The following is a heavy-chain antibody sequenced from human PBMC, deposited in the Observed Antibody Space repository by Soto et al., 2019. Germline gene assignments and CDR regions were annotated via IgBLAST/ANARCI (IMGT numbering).Heavy chain of an antibody. V-gene: IGHV1-45*02. CDR1: GNTFSYRY. Sequence: QMQLVQSGAEVTKTGSSVTVSCQALGNTFSYRYLHWVRQAPGQALEWMGWIAPFSGDVHYAQKFQERVTLTRDRSINTAYMRMSNLKSEDTAIYFCASGGAGSGPFTWELPDHWGQGTLVTVSS. CDR2: IAPFSGDV. D-gene: IGHD1-26*01. J-gene: IGHJ4*02. CDR3: ASGGAGSGPFTWELPDH.